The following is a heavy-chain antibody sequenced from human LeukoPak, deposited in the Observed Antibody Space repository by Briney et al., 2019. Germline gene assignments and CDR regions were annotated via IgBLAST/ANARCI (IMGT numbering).Heavy chain of an antibody. CDR1: GASISKSY. CDR3: SRASPGAIHYYGMDV. CDR2: TFNSGST. Sequence: PSETLSLTCTVSGASISKSYWNWIRQPPGKELEWIGCTFNSGSTSYNPSLGSRVTISEDTSGNQFSLRLTSVTAADTATYYCSRASPGAIHYYGMDVWGHGTTVTVSS. J-gene: IGHJ6*02. D-gene: IGHD3-10*01. V-gene: IGHV4-59*01.